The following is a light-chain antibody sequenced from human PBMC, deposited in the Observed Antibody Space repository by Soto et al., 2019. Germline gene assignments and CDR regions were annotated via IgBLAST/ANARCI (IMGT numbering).Light chain of an antibody. V-gene: IGKV1-6*01. J-gene: IGKJ1*01. CDR2: GAS. CDR3: LQDYTYPRT. Sequence: AIQMTQSPSSLSASVGDRVTITCRANQDIRSDLGWYQQKPGRAPQVLTYGASYLQSGVPSRFSGYGSGTDFTLTITNLQPEDFATYYCLQDYTYPRTFGQGTRVEIK. CDR1: QDIRSD.